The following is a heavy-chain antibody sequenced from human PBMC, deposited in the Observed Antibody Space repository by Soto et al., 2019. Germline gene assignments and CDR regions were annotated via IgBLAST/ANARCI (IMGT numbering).Heavy chain of an antibody. V-gene: IGHV4-59*01. J-gene: IGHJ4*02. Sequence: SETLSLTCTVSGDSISTSYWSWIRQPPGKGLEWIGYIYYTVSTNYNPSLKSRVTMSVDTSKKQFSLKLTSVTAADTAVYYCARQRGNYFDYWGQGRLVTVS. CDR1: GDSISTSY. CDR3: ARQRGNYFDY. CDR2: IYYTVST. D-gene: IGHD3-10*01.